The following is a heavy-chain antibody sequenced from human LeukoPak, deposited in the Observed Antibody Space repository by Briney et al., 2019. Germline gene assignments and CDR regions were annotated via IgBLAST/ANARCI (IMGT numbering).Heavy chain of an antibody. CDR2: INPNSGST. Sequence: ASVKVSCKASGYTFTGYYMHWVRQAPGQGLEWMGWINPNSGSTNYAQKFQGRVTMTRDTSISTAYMELSRLRSDDTAVYYCAREATQYYYDSSGAFDIWGQGTMVTVSS. CDR1: GYTFTGYY. V-gene: IGHV1-2*02. D-gene: IGHD3-22*01. CDR3: AREATQYYYDSSGAFDI. J-gene: IGHJ3*02.